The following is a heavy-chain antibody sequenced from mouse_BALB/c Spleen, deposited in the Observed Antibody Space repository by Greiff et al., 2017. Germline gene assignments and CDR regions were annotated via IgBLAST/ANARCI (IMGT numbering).Heavy chain of an antibody. V-gene: IGHV5-12-1*01. D-gene: IGHD2-4*01. CDR3: ARRDYDYLYAMDY. Sequence: EVQGVESGGGLVKPGGSLKLSCAASGFAFSSYDMSWVRQTPEKRLEWVAYISSGGGSTYYPDTVKGRFTISRDNAKNTLYLQMSSLKSEDTAMYYCARRDYDYLYAMDYWGQGTSVTVSS. J-gene: IGHJ4*01. CDR2: ISSGGGST. CDR1: GFAFSSYD.